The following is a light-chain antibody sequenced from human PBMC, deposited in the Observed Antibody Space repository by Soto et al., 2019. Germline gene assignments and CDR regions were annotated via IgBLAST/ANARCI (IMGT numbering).Light chain of an antibody. CDR1: SSDVGGYNY. CDR3: SSYTSRSTNV. Sequence: QSALTQPASLSGSPGQSITISCTGTSSDVGGYNYVSWYQQHPGKAPKLMIYDVSNRPSGVSNRFSGSKSGNTASLTISGLQAEDEADYYCSSYTSRSTNVFGTGTKLTVL. V-gene: IGLV2-14*01. CDR2: DVS. J-gene: IGLJ1*01.